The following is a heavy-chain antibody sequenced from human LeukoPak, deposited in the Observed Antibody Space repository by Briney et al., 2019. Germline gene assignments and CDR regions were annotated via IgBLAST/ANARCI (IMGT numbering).Heavy chain of an antibody. V-gene: IGHV6-1*01. CDR3: ARGSHGSGTRWAGSGHYYFDY. CDR2: TYYRSKWYN. J-gene: IGHJ4*02. CDR1: GDSVSSNRAA. D-gene: IGHD3-10*01. Sequence: SQTLSLTCAISGDSVSSNRAAWNWIRQSPSRGLEWLGRTYYRSKWYNDYAVSVKSRITINPDTSKNQFSLQLNSVTPEDTAVYYCARGSHGSGTRWAGSGHYYFDYWGQGTLVTVSS.